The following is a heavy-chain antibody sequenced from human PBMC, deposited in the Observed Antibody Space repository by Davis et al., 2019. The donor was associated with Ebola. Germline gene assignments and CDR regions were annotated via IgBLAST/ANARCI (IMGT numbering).Heavy chain of an antibody. Sequence: SETLSLTCTVSGGSISSSGFYWTWIRQPPGKGLEWIGYVYYSGSTNYNPSHKSRVTISVDSSKNQFSLKLSSVTAAETAVYYCARGWDSSGWKDWGQGTLVTVSS. CDR1: GGSISSSGFY. D-gene: IGHD6-19*01. CDR3: ARGWDSSGWKD. J-gene: IGHJ4*02. V-gene: IGHV4-61*08. CDR2: VYYSGST.